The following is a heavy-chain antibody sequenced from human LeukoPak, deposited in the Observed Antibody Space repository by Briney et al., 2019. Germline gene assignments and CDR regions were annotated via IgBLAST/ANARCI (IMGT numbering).Heavy chain of an antibody. CDR2: INHSGST. D-gene: IGHD3-16*02. J-gene: IGHJ3*02. Sequence: PGGSLSLTCAVYGGSFSGYYWSWIRQPPGKGLEWIGEINHSGSTNYNPSLKSRVTISVETSKNQFSLKLSSVTAAETAVYYCARVMTNYDYVWGSYRYKTDAFDIWGQGTMVTVSS. V-gene: IGHV4-34*01. CDR1: GGSFSGYY. CDR3: ARVMTNYDYVWGSYRYKTDAFDI.